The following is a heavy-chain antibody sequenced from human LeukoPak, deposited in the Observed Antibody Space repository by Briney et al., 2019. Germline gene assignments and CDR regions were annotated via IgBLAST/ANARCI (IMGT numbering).Heavy chain of an antibody. V-gene: IGHV3-7*01. J-gene: IGHJ4*02. CDR1: GFTFSSYW. D-gene: IGHD3-10*01. CDR2: IKQDGSEK. Sequence: GGSLRLSCAASGFTFSSYWMSWVRQAPGKGLEWVANIKQDGSEKYYVDSVKGRFTISRDNAKNSLYLQMNSLRAEDTAVYYCARDPPYYYGSGSYYRYWGQGTLVTVST. CDR3: ARDPPYYYGSGSYYRY.